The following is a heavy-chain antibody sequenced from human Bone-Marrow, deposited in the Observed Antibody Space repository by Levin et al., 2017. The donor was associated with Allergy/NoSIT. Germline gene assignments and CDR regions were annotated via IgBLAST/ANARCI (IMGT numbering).Heavy chain of an antibody. Sequence: SQTLSLTCTVSGGSISSGGYHWSWIRQHAGKGLEWIGYIYYSGSTYFNPSLKSRAMISLDTSKNQFSLKVTSATAADAAVYYCAREDGSTFDSWGQGTLVTVSS. J-gene: IGHJ4*02. CDR2: IYYSGST. V-gene: IGHV4-31*03. CDR1: GGSISSGGYH. CDR3: AREDGSTFDS. D-gene: IGHD5-24*01.